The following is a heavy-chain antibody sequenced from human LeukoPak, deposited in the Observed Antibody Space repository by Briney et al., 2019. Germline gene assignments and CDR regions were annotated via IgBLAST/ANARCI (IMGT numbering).Heavy chain of an antibody. CDR1: GGSITSSDYY. Sequence: SETLSLTCSVSGGSITSSDYYWGWIRQPPGKGLEWIGSIYYSGSTYYNPSLKSRVTISVDTSKNQFSLKLSSVTAADTAVYYCARGRGQWLPKFFDYWGQGTLVTVSS. V-gene: IGHV4-39*07. J-gene: IGHJ4*02. D-gene: IGHD6-19*01. CDR3: ARGRGQWLPKFFDY. CDR2: IYYSGST.